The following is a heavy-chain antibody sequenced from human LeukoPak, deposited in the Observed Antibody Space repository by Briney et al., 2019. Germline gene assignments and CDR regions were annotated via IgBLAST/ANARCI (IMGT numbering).Heavy chain of an antibody. CDR1: GGTFSSYA. V-gene: IGHV1-69*13. CDR2: IIPIFGTA. J-gene: IGHJ5*02. D-gene: IGHD7-27*01. Sequence: GASVNVSCKASGGTFSSYAISWVRQAPGQGLEWMGGIIPIFGTANYAQKFQGRVTITADESTSTAYMELSSLRSEDTAVYYCARDPTRHHWGSWFDPWGQGTLVTVSS. CDR3: ARDPTRHHWGSWFDP.